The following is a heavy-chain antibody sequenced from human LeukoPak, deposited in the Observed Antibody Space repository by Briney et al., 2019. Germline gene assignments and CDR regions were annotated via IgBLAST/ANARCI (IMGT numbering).Heavy chain of an antibody. V-gene: IGHV4-31*03. CDR3: ARAPVATPSEFDY. Sequence: TSQTLSLTCTVSGDSISSGGYYWSWIRQHPGTGLEWIGYISYSGNTYYNPSLKSRAAISADTPKNQFSLKLSSTTAADTAVYYCARAPVATPSEFDYWGQGTLVTVSS. D-gene: IGHD5-12*01. CDR2: ISYSGNT. CDR1: GDSISSGGYY. J-gene: IGHJ4*02.